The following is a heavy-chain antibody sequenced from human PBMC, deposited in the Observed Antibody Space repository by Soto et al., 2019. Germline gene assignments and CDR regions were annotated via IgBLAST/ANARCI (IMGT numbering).Heavy chain of an antibody. CDR3: ARTNGNYYDSSGSLYYYYGVDV. CDR2: INAGNGNT. J-gene: IGHJ6*02. D-gene: IGHD3-22*01. V-gene: IGHV1-3*01. CDR1: GYTFTSYA. Sequence: ASVKVSCKASGYTFTSYAMHWVRQAPGQRLEWMGWINAGNGNTKYSQKFQGRVTITRDTSASTAYMELSSLRSEDTAVYYCARTNGNYYDSSGSLYYYYGVDVWGQGTTVTVSS.